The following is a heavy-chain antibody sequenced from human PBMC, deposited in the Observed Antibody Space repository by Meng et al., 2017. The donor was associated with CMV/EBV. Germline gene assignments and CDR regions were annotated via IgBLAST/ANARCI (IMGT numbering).Heavy chain of an antibody. J-gene: IGHJ4*02. Sequence: QVQLEKPGAVMKSPGASVKVYWQNSGYRFSDYYMHWVRQSPGQGLEWMGWIYPNGGGTHYEQKFQDRVIMTRYTSISTVYMELSRLTSDDTAVYYCVRDHNWGPDYWGQGTLVTVSS. CDR1: GYRFSDYY. CDR3: VRDHNWGPDY. D-gene: IGHD1-1*01. V-gene: IGHV1-2*02. CDR2: IYPNGGGT.